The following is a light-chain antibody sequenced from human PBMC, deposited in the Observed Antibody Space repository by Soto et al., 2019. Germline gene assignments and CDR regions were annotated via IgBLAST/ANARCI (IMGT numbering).Light chain of an antibody. CDR3: ATWDDSLNGFYV. Sequence: QAVVTQPPSVSAAPRQRVTISCSGSSSNIGNNAVNWYQQLPGKAPKLLIYYDDLLPSGVSDRFSGSKSGTSASLAISGLQSEDEADYYCATWDDSLNGFYVFGTGTKVTVL. CDR2: YDD. V-gene: IGLV1-36*01. CDR1: SSNIGNNA. J-gene: IGLJ1*01.